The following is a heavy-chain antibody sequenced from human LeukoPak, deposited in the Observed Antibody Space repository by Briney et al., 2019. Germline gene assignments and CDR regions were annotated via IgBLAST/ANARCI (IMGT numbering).Heavy chain of an antibody. CDR2: IYSGGST. V-gene: IGHV3-66*01. D-gene: IGHD2-15*01. CDR3: ARADCSGGSCYSGDYFDY. CDR1: GFTVSSNY. Sequence: PGGSLRLSCAASGFTVSSNYMSWVRQAPGKGLEWVSVIYSGGSTYYADCVKGRFTISRDNSKNTLYLQMNSLRAEDTAVYYCARADCSGGSCYSGDYFDYWGQGTMVTVSS. J-gene: IGHJ4*02.